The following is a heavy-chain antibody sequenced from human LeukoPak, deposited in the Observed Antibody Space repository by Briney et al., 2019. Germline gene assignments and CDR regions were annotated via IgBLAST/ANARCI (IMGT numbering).Heavy chain of an antibody. V-gene: IGHV3-7*01. CDR3: AKDAEGGSYFSYFDS. CDR1: GFTFTNYW. J-gene: IGHJ4*02. D-gene: IGHD1-26*01. Sequence: GGSLRLSCAASGFTFTNYWMSWVRQAPGKGLELVANIKQDRSEKYYVDSVKGRFTISRDNAKNSLYLQMNSLRAEDTAVYYCAKDAEGGSYFSYFDSWGQGTLVTVSS. CDR2: IKQDRSEK.